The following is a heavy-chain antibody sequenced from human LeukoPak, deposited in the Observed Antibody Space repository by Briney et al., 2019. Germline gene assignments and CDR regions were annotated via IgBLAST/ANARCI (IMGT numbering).Heavy chain of an antibody. D-gene: IGHD2-15*01. V-gene: IGHV3-23*01. CDR1: GFTFSSYA. CDR3: AKDQQNVVVVAATLTYYGSSVVGTFDY. J-gene: IGHJ4*02. Sequence: GGSLRLSCAASGFTFSSYAMSWVRQAPGKGLEWVSAISGSGGSTYYADSVKGRFTISRDNSKNTLYLQMNSLRAEDTAVYYCAKDQQNVVVVAATLTYYGSSVVGTFDYWGQGTLVTVSS. CDR2: ISGSGGST.